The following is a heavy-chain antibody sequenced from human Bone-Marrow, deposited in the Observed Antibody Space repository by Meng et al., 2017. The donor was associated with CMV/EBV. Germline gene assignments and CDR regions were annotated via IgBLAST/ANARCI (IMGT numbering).Heavy chain of an antibody. J-gene: IGHJ4*02. V-gene: IGHV1-46*01. Sequence: ASVKVSCKASGYTFTSYYMHWVRQAPGQGLEWMGIINPSGGSTSYAQKFQGRVTMTRDTSTSTVYMELSSLRSEDTAVYYCAREGRFLEWSQNYDYWGQGTLVAVSS. CDR1: GYTFTSYY. D-gene: IGHD3-3*01. CDR2: INPSGGST. CDR3: AREGRFLEWSQNYDY.